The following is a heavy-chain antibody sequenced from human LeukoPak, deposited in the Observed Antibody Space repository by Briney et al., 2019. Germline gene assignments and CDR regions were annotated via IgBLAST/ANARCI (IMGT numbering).Heavy chain of an antibody. CDR1: GFSFSSYA. D-gene: IGHD5-12*01. V-gene: IGHV3-23*01. J-gene: IGHJ4*02. Sequence: PGGSLRLSCAASGFSFSSYAMNWVRQAPGKGLEWVSTISGGGGYTYYADSVKGRFIISRDSSMNALYLQLNTLRDEDTALYYCAKGPSSGPPYYFDYWCQGTLVTVSS. CDR3: AKGPSSGPPYYFDY. CDR2: ISGGGGYT.